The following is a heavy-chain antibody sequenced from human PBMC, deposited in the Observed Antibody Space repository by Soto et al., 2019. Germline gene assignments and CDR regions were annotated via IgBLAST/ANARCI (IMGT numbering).Heavy chain of an antibody. CDR2: IIPIFGTA. D-gene: IGHD3-16*01. V-gene: IGHV1-69*12. CDR1: GGTFSSYA. Sequence: QVQLVQSGAEVKKPGSSVKVSCKASGGTFSSYAIDWVRQAPGQGLEWMGGIIPIFGTADYAQKFQGRVTITADESTRTAYMELSSLRSEDTAVYYSASAQAGGGWGYYFDYWGQGTLVTVSS. CDR3: ASAQAGGGWGYYFDY. J-gene: IGHJ4*02.